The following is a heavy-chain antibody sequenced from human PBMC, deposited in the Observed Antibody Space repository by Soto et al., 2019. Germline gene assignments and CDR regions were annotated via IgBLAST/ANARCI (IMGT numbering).Heavy chain of an antibody. CDR3: ARPYSGGWDFDY. Sequence: GASAKVSSKASGYTFTRYPMHWVRLAPGQRLEWMGWINAGNGNTKYSQKFQGRVTITRDTSASTAYMELSSLRSEDTAVYYCARPYSGGWDFDYWGQGTLVTVSS. D-gene: IGHD6-19*01. V-gene: IGHV1-3*01. CDR1: GYTFTRYP. J-gene: IGHJ4*02. CDR2: INAGNGNT.